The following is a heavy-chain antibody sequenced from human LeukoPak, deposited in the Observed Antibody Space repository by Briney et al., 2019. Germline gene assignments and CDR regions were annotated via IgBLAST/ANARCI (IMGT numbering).Heavy chain of an antibody. J-gene: IGHJ4*02. V-gene: IGHV3-15*01. CDR3: TTSYYDSSGYRN. CDR1: GFTFSNAW. Sequence: GGSLRLSCAASGFTFSNAWMSWVRQAPWKRLEWVGRIKCKTDGGTTDYAAPVKGRFTISRDDSQNTLHLQMNSLKTEDTAVYYCTTSYYDSSGYRNWGQGTLVTVSS. CDR2: IKCKTDGGTT. D-gene: IGHD3-22*01.